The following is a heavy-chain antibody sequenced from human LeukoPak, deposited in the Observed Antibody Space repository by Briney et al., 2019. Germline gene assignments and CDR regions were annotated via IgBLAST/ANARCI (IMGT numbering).Heavy chain of an antibody. CDR3: ARGQAGSGWVPYFDY. J-gene: IGHJ4*02. CDR1: GFTFISYS. V-gene: IGHV3-21*01. Sequence: GGSLRLSCAASGFTFISYSMHWVRQAPGKGLEWVSTVHTSSSYIYYGDSLKGRFTISRDDAKNSLYLQMNSPRAEDTAVYYCARGQAGSGWVPYFDYWGQGILVTVSS. D-gene: IGHD6-19*01. CDR2: VHTSSSYI.